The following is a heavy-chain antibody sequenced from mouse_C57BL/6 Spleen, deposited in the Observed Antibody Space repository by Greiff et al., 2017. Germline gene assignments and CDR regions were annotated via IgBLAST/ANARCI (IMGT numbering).Heavy chain of an antibody. CDR3: ARIAYYGSSRDSAMDD. V-gene: IGHV8-8*01. CDR2: IWWDDDK. J-gene: IGHJ4*01. Sequence: QVQLKESGPGILQPSQTLSLTCSFSGFSLSTFGMGVGWIRQPSGKGLEWLAHIWWDDDKYYNPALKSRLTISKDTSKNQVTPKIANVDTADTATYYYARIAYYGSSRDSAMDDWGQGTSVTVSS. CDR1: GFSLSTFGMG. D-gene: IGHD1-1*01.